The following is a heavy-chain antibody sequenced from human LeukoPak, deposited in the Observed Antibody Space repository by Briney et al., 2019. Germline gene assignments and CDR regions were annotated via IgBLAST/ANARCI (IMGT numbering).Heavy chain of an antibody. D-gene: IGHD1-26*01. CDR1: GASISNYY. CDR3: ARLGSYHDF. V-gene: IGHV4-4*09. J-gene: IGHJ4*02. CDR2: IHSSGGS. Sequence: SETLSLTCTVSGASISNYYWSWIRQTPEEGLEWMGHIHSSGGSSYYPSLKSRLTLSIDTSRNQHSLKLPSVTAADTAVYFCARLGSYHDFWGQGALVTVSS.